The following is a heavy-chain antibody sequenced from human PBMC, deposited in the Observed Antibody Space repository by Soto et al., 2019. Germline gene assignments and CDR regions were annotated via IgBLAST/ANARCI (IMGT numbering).Heavy chain of an antibody. Sequence: PVESLNISCKGSGYTFTDYWIIWVLQMPGKGLEWMGRIDPSDSYTSNSPSFQGHVTISADKSINTAYMQWSSLKASDTAMYYCVRHRVGSYYYFDYWGQGTMVTVSS. CDR2: IDPSDSYT. CDR3: VRHRVGSYYYFDY. J-gene: IGHJ4*02. CDR1: GYTFTDYW. V-gene: IGHV5-10-1*01. D-gene: IGHD1-26*01.